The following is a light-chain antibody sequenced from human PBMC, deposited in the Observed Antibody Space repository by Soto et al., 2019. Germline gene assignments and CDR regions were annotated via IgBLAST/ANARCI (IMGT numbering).Light chain of an antibody. CDR2: GTS. Sequence: VMPQAPATLYVSPGEVATLSCRASQSVSSNLGWYQHKPCQPPRLLIYGTSTRATGIPARFSGSGSGTEFTLTISSLQSEDFAFYACQQYNNWALTFGGGTKVEI. V-gene: IGKV3D-15*01. CDR3: QQYNNWALT. J-gene: IGKJ4*01. CDR1: QSVSSN.